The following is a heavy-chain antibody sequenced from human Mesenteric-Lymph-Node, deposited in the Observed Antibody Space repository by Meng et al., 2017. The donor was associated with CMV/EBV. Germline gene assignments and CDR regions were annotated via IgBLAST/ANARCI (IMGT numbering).Heavy chain of an antibody. CDR2: ISSSSSFI. CDR3: ARDGDGYPW. Sequence: GESLKISCAASGFTFSSYSMNWVRQAPGKGLEWVSSISSSSSFIYYADSVKGRFTISRDNARNSLYLQMNSLRVEDTAIYYCARDGDGYPWWGQGTLVTVSS. D-gene: IGHD5-24*01. V-gene: IGHV3-21*06. J-gene: IGHJ4*02. CDR1: GFTFSSYS.